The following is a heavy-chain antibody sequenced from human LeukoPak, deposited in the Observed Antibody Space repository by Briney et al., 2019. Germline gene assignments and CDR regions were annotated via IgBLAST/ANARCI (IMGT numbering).Heavy chain of an antibody. V-gene: IGHV3-7*01. J-gene: IGHJ4*02. D-gene: IGHD3-22*01. CDR1: GFTFSSYW. CDR3: AREPPRITMIVLPHYLGPPPDY. CDR2: IKQDGSEK. Sequence: GGSLRLSCAASGFTFSSYWMSWVRQAPGKGLEWVANIKQDGSEKYYVDSVKGRFTISRDNAKNSLYLQMNSLRAEDTAVYYCAREPPRITMIVLPHYLGPPPDYWGQGTLVTVSS.